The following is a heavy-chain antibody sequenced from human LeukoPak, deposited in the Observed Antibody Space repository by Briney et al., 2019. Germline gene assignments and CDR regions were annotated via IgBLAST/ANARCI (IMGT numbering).Heavy chain of an antibody. CDR2: INPNSGGT. Sequence: ASVKVSCKASGYTFTGYYMHWVRQAPGQGLEWMGWINPNSGGTNYAQKLQGRVTMTTDTSTSTAYMELRSLRSDDTAVYYCARDVAGYDSSGYYYGYWGQGTLVTVSS. CDR1: GYTFTGYY. CDR3: ARDVAGYDSSGYYYGY. V-gene: IGHV1-2*02. D-gene: IGHD3-22*01. J-gene: IGHJ4*02.